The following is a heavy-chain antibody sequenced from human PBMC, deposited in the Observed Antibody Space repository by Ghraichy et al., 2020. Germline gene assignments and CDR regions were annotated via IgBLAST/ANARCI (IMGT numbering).Heavy chain of an antibody. Sequence: GGSLRLSCAASGFAFSDSAIHWVRQASGKGLEWVARIRGKPNNYATAYVASLKVRFTISRDESKNTAYLQMKRLKTEDTAVYYCSRIWDGVTYHPDFDYWGQGTLVTVSS. CDR3: SRIWDGVTYHPDFDY. J-gene: IGHJ4*02. D-gene: IGHD2-8*01. V-gene: IGHV3-73*01. CDR2: IRGKPNNYAT. CDR1: GFAFSDSA.